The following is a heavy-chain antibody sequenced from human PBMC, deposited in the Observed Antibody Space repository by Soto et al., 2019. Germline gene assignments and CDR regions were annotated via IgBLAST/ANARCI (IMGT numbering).Heavy chain of an antibody. CDR3: ASHQNLAVGESFPY. D-gene: IGHD6-19*01. J-gene: IGHJ4*02. Sequence: QVQLVQSGAEVKKPGASVKVSCKASGYTFSSYAMHWVRQAPGQRLEWMGWINAGDGNTKYSQKFQGRVTITRDTSANTAYRGRRSRSCENTAVFYWASHQNLAVGESFPYWGQGTLVTVPS. V-gene: IGHV1-3*01. CDR1: GYTFSSYA. CDR2: INAGDGNT.